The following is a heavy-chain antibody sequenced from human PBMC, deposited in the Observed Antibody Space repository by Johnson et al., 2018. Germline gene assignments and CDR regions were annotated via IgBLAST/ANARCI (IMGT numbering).Heavy chain of an antibody. CDR3: ARDLTTVTTNSEYFQP. V-gene: IGHV3-21*01. J-gene: IGHJ1*01. Sequence: VQLVESGGGLVQPGGSLRLSCTASGFTFSSYSMNWVRQAPGKGLEWVSSISTSSSYINYADSVQGRFTISRDNAKNSLYRQMNSLRDEDTAVYYCARDLTTVTTNSEYFQPWGQGTLVTVSS. D-gene: IGHD4-17*01. CDR1: GFTFSSYS. CDR2: ISTSSSYI.